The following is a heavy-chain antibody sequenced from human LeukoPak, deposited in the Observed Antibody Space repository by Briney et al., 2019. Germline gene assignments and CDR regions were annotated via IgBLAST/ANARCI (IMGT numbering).Heavy chain of an antibody. V-gene: IGHV1-58*01. Sequence: SVKVSCKASGFTFTTSAVQWVRQARGQRLEWIGWIVVGSGNTDYAQKFQERVTITRDMSTSTAYMELSSLSSEDTAVYYCAADPGYGVALDYYYYGMDVWGQGTTVTVSS. CDR2: IVVGSGNT. D-gene: IGHD5-18*01. CDR3: AADPGYGVALDYYYYGMDV. CDR1: GFTFTTSA. J-gene: IGHJ6*02.